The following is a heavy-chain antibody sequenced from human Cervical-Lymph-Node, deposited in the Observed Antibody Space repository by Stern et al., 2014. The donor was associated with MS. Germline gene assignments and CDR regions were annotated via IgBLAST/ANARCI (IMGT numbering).Heavy chain of an antibody. CDR2: VSSSASYT. Sequence: VQLEESGGGLVKPGGSLRLSCAASGFTFSDYYMSWIRQAPGKGLEWISYVSSSASYTNYADSVKGRFTISRDNAKTSLYLQMNSLRAEDTAVYYCARGEDIVDYWGQGTLVTVSS. V-gene: IGHV3-11*06. CDR1: GFTFSDYY. CDR3: ARGEDIVDY. J-gene: IGHJ4*02. D-gene: IGHD2-15*01.